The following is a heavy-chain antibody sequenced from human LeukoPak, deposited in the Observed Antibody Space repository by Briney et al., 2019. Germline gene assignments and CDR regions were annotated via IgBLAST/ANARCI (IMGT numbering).Heavy chain of an antibody. V-gene: IGHV3-74*01. CDR1: GFTFRTYW. D-gene: IGHD3-10*01. CDR3: TRAGSFRHDY. J-gene: IGHJ4*02. CDR2: INSDGSST. Sequence: GGSLRLSCSTSGFTFRTYWMHWVRHAPGTGLEWVSRINSDGSSTSYADTLKGRFTISRDNAKNTLYLQMNSLRAEDTAVYYCTRAGSFRHDYWGQGTLVTVSS.